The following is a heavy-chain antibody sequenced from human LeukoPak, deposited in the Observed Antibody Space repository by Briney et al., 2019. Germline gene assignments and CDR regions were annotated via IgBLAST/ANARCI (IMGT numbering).Heavy chain of an antibody. CDR3: AKDSLLGFGGGINWFDP. D-gene: IGHD3-10*01. CDR2: ISGSGGST. V-gene: IGHV3-23*01. J-gene: IGHJ5*02. Sequence: GGSLRLSCAASGFTFSSYAMSWVRQAPGKGLEWVSAISGSGGSTYYADSVKGRFTISRENSKNTLYLQMNSLRAEDTAVYYCAKDSLLGFGGGINWFDPWGQGTLVTVSS. CDR1: GFTFSSYA.